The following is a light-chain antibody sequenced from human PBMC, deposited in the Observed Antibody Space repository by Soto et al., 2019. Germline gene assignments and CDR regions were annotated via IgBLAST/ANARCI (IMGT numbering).Light chain of an antibody. J-gene: IGLJ1*01. CDR3: AAWDDRLVVYV. CDR2: STS. V-gene: IGLV1-44*01. CDR1: SSNIGSNT. Sequence: QSVLTQPPSASGTPGQIVAISCSGSSSNIGSNTVTWYQQLPGTAPKLLIYSTSQRSSGVPGRFSGSKSGASASLSISGLQSEDEADYYCAAWDDRLVVYVFGTGTKVTVL.